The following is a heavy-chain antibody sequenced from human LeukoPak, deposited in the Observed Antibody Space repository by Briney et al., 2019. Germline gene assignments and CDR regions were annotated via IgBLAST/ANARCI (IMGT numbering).Heavy chain of an antibody. CDR2: IYPGDSDT. V-gene: IGHV5-51*01. J-gene: IGHJ1*01. Sequence: PGESLKISCKGSGYNFATYWIGWVRQMPGKGLEWMGIIYPGDSDTRYSPSFQGQVTISADKSISTAYLQWSSLKASDTAMYYCARRGYCSGGTCAAEYLQHWGQGTLVTVSS. CDR1: GYNFATYW. CDR3: ARRGYCSGGTCAAEYLQH. D-gene: IGHD2-15*01.